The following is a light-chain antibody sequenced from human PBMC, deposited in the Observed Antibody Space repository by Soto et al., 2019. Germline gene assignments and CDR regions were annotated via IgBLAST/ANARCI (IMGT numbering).Light chain of an antibody. CDR2: EVT. V-gene: IGLV2-14*01. CDR1: SSDVGGYNY. Sequence: QSALTQPASVSGSPRQSITISCTGTSSDVGGYNYVSWYQQHPGKAPKLIIYEVTNRPSGVSNRFSGSKSGNTASLTISGLQAEDEADYYCSSYTSTSTHYVFGTGTKLTVL. J-gene: IGLJ1*01. CDR3: SSYTSTSTHYV.